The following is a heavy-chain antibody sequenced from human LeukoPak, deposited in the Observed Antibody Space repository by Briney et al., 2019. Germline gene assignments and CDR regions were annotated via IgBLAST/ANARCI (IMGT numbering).Heavy chain of an antibody. D-gene: IGHD1-26*01. J-gene: IGHJ4*02. V-gene: IGHV4-4*02. CDR1: GGSISSSNW. Sequence: PSETLSLTCAVSGGSISSSNWWSWVRQPPGKGLEWIGEIYHSGSTNYNPSLKSRVTISVDKPENHFSLKLSSVTAADTAVYYCARHRGATMGPSDDWGQGTPVTVSS. CDR3: ARHRGATMGPSDD. CDR2: IYHSGST.